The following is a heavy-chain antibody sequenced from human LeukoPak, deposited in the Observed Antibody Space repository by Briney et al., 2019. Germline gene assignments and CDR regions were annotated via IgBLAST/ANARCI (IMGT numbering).Heavy chain of an antibody. Sequence: GGPLRLSCAASGFTFSSYEMNWVRQAPGKGLEWVSYISSSGSTIYYADSVKGRFTISRDNAKNSLYLQMNSLRAEDTAVYYCARRPYYYDSLDYWGQGTLVTVSS. CDR1: GFTFSSYE. D-gene: IGHD3-22*01. V-gene: IGHV3-48*03. J-gene: IGHJ4*02. CDR3: ARRPYYYDSLDY. CDR2: ISSSGSTI.